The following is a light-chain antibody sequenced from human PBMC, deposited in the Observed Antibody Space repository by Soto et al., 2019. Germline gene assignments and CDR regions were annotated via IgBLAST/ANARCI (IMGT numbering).Light chain of an antibody. J-gene: IGLJ2*01. V-gene: IGLV2-14*01. Sequence: QSALTQPASVSGSPGQSITISCTGTSSVVGGYNYVSWYQQHPGKAPKLMIYDVSNRPSGVSNRFSGSKSGNTASLTISGLQAEDEADYYCSSYTSSSTRVVFGGGTKVTVL. CDR3: SSYTSSSTRVV. CDR2: DVS. CDR1: SSVVGGYNY.